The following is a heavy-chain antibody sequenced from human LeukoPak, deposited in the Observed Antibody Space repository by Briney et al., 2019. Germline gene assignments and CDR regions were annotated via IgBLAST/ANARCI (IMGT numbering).Heavy chain of an antibody. J-gene: IGHJ5*02. D-gene: IGHD2-2*01. CDR2: IYYSGST. CDR3: ARDWGRYQLLWQFDP. CDR1: GGSISSYY. Sequence: PSATLSLPCTVSGGSISSYYWSWIRQPPGKGLEWIGYIYYSGSTNYNPSLQSRVTILTDTSKTPFYQILSSVTAADTAVYYCARDWGRYQLLWQFDPWGQGTLVTVSS. V-gene: IGHV4-59*01.